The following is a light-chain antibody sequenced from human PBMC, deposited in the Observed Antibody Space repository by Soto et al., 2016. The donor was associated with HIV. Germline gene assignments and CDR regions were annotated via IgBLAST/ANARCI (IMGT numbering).Light chain of an antibody. Sequence: SYELTQPPSVSVSPGQTARITCSGDTLSKQYVYWYQKRPGQAPVLVIYKDSERPSGTPERFSGSSSGTTVTLTISGVQAEDEADYYCQSIDSSNTYVIFGGGTKPTVL. V-gene: IGLV3-25*03. CDR1: TLSKQY. J-gene: IGLJ2*01. CDR3: QSIDSSNTYVI. CDR2: KDS.